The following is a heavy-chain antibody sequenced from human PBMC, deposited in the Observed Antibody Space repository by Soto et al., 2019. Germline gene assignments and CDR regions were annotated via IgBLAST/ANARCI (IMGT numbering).Heavy chain of an antibody. V-gene: IGHV3-23*01. CDR1: GFTFSSYA. D-gene: IGHD3-22*01. J-gene: IGHJ4*02. CDR2: ISGSGGST. Sequence: SLRLSCAASGFTFSSYAMSWVRQAPGKGLEWVSAISGSGGSTYYADSVKGRFTISRDNAKNSLYLQMNSLRAEDTAVYYCARDDYPYYDDSSGYHFDYWGQGALVTVSS. CDR3: ARDDYPYYDDSSGYHFDY.